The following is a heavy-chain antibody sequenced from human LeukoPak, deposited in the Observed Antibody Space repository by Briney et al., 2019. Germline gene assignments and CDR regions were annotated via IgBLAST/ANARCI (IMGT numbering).Heavy chain of an antibody. Sequence: SETLSLTCTVSGGSISSGSYYWSWIRQPAGKGLEWIGRIYTSGSTNYNPSLKSRVTISADMSKNQFSLKLSSVTAADTAVYYCARDLSGFYAFGIWGQGTMVTVSS. V-gene: IGHV4-61*02. CDR1: GGSISSGSYY. D-gene: IGHD2/OR15-2a*01. J-gene: IGHJ3*02. CDR2: IYTSGST. CDR3: ARDLSGFYAFGI.